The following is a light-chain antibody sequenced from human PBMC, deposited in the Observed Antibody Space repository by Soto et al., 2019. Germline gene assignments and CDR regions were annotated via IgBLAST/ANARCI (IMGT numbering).Light chain of an antibody. J-gene: IGKJ1*01. CDR3: QQSYSTPWT. V-gene: IGKV1-6*01. Sequence: AIQMTQSPSSLSASVGDRLTITCRASQDVRNYVGWYQQKPGKAPKFLIYGAFSLETGIPSRFSGSGYGTEFTLTISSLQPEDFATYYCQQSYSTPWTFGQGTKVDI. CDR2: GAF. CDR1: QDVRNY.